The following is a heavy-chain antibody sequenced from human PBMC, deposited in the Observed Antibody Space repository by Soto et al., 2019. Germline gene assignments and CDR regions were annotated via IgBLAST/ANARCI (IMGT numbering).Heavy chain of an antibody. V-gene: IGHV3-23*01. CDR2: ISGSGGST. J-gene: IGHJ6*03. Sequence: EVQLLESGGGLVQPGGSLRLSCAASGFTFSSYAMSWVRQAPGKGLEWVSAISGSGGSTYYADSVKGRFTIYRVNSKNPRQLQMNRRRVDDTAVYYCAKVGYDDHSTFLHYDYYMDSWGRGTTVAVSS. D-gene: IGHD4-4*01. CDR1: GFTFSSYA. CDR3: AKVGYDDHSTFLHYDYYMDS.